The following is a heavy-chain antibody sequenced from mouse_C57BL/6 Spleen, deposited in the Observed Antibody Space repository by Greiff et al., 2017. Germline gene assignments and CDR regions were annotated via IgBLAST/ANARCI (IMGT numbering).Heavy chain of an antibody. V-gene: IGHV1-80*01. CDR2: IYPGDGDT. J-gene: IGHJ3*01. Sequence: VQLQQSGAELVKPGASVKISCKASGYAFSSYWMNWVKQRPGTGLEWIGQIYPGDGDTNYNGKFKGKATLTADKSSSTAYMQLSSLTSEDSAVYFCAREGGWLPPFAYWGQGTLVTVSA. D-gene: IGHD2-3*01. CDR3: AREGGWLPPFAY. CDR1: GYAFSSYW.